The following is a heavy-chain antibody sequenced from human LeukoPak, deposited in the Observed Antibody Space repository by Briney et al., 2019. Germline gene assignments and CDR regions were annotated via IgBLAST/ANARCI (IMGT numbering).Heavy chain of an antibody. V-gene: IGHV3-48*03. Sequence: GGSLRLSCAASGFTFSSYEMNWVRQAPGKGLEWVSYISSSGSTIYYADSVKGRFTISRDNAKNSLYLQMNSLRAEDTAVYYCARDVGLRYFDWLFNWGQGTLVTVSS. D-gene: IGHD3-9*01. CDR3: ARDVGLRYFDWLFN. CDR1: GFTFSSYE. J-gene: IGHJ4*02. CDR2: ISSSGSTI.